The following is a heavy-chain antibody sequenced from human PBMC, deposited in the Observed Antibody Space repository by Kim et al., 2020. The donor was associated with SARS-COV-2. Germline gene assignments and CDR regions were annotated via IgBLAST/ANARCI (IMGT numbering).Heavy chain of an antibody. CDR1: ADSFTSYY. Sequence: SETLSLTCTVSADSFTSYYWNWIRQPPGKGLEWIGYIYYTGITNYNPSLKSRVTISLDTSKSQLSLNLRSVTAADTAVYFCARTPLGRFDQWGQGTLVTV. D-gene: IGHD3-16*01. J-gene: IGHJ4*02. CDR2: IYYTGIT. V-gene: IGHV4-59*01. CDR3: ARTPLGRFDQ.